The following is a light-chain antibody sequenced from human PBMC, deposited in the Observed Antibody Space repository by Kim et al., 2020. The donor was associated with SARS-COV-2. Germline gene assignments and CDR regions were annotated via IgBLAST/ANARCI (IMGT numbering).Light chain of an antibody. CDR1: QSVISNY. CDR2: VAS. Sequence: EIVLTQSPGTLSLSPGERATLSCRASQSVISNYLAWFQQKPGQAPRLLIYVASSRATGIPDRFSDSGSGTDFTLTISRLEPEDFAVYYCQQYGTSPRTFGQGTKVDIK. V-gene: IGKV3-20*01. J-gene: IGKJ1*01. CDR3: QQYGTSPRT.